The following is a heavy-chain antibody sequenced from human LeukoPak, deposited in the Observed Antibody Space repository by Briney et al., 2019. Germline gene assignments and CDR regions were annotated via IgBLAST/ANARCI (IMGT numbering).Heavy chain of an antibody. D-gene: IGHD4-23*01. CDR2: ISSNGGSS. CDR3: AKDWSPYGGDYFDY. Sequence: GGSLRLSCVASGFTFSSYVMHWVRQAPGKGVECVSAISSNGGSSYYANSVRGRFTISRDNSKNTLYLQVGSLRAEDTAVYYCAKDWSPYGGDYFDYGGQGTLVTVFS. J-gene: IGHJ4*02. V-gene: IGHV3-64*01. CDR1: GFTFSSYV.